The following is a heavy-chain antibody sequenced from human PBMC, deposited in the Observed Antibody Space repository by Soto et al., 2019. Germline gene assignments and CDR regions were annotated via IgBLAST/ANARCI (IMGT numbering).Heavy chain of an antibody. J-gene: IGHJ6*02. CDR1: GGSISSGDYY. V-gene: IGHV4-30-4*01. CDR3: ARVVLYPPPHPYGMDF. CDR2: IYYSGST. Sequence: SETLSLTCTVSGGSISSGDYYWSWIRQPPGKGLEWIGYIYYSGSTYYNPSLKSRVTISVDTSKNQFSLKLSSVTAADTAVYYCARVVLYPPPHPYGMDFWGQGTTVTVS. D-gene: IGHD2-8*02.